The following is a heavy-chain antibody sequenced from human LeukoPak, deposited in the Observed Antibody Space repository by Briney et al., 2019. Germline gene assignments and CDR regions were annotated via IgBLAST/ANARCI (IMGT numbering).Heavy chain of an antibody. J-gene: IGHJ3*02. Sequence: GGSLRLSCAASGFTFSTYWMSWVRQAPGKGLEWVANIKQGGSEKYYVDSVRGRFTISRDNAKNTLYLQMNSLRAEDTAVYYCVRDRAVSPFPPDAFDMWGQGTMVTVAS. CDR3: VRDRAVSPFPPDAFDM. D-gene: IGHD4-17*01. CDR1: GFTFSTYW. CDR2: IKQGGSEK. V-gene: IGHV3-7*01.